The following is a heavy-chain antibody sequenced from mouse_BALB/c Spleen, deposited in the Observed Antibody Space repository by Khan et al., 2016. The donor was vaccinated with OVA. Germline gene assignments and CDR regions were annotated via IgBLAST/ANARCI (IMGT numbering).Heavy chain of an antibody. Sequence: VQLVESGPGLVQPSQSLSITCTVSGFSLTNYSVHWVRQSPGKGLEWLGVIWSAGSTDYNAAFISRLTIRKDNSRSQVFFKMNSLQPNDTAIYXCAESGYDYGRGALFAYWGQGTLVTVAA. D-gene: IGHD2-4*01. V-gene: IGHV2-2*02. CDR1: GFSLTNYS. CDR2: IWSAGST. J-gene: IGHJ3*01. CDR3: AESGYDYGRGALFAY.